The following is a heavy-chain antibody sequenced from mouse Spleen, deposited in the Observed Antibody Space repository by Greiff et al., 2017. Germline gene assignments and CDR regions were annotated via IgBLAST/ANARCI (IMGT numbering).Heavy chain of an antibody. CDR3: ARYGYDRDFAY. V-gene: IGHV1-52*01. CDR1: GYTFTSYW. Sequence: QVQLQQSGAELVRPGSSVKLSCKASGYTFTSYWMHWVKQRPIQGLEWIGNIDPSDSETHYNQKFKDKATLTVDKSSSTAYMQLSSLTSEDSAVYYCARYGYDRDFAYWGQGTLVTVSA. CDR2: IDPSDSET. J-gene: IGHJ3*01. D-gene: IGHD2-14*01.